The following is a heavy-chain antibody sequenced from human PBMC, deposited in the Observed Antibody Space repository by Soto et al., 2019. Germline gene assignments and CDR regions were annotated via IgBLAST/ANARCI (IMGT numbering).Heavy chain of an antibody. V-gene: IGHV1-46*01. J-gene: IGHJ5*02. CDR2: IDPSGGKT. Sequence: GASVKVSCKASGYTFTRDQIHWVRQAPGQGLEWMGMIDPSGGKTNCAQKFQGRVTMTRDTSTSTVYMALSSLRSEDTAIYFCGRVMRSLLSITALDTWGQGTPVTVSS. CDR3: GRVMRSLLSITALDT. CDR1: GYTFTRDQ. D-gene: IGHD3-10*01.